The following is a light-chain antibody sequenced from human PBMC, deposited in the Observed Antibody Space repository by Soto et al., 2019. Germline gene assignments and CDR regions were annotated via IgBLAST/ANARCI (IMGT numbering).Light chain of an antibody. V-gene: IGLV2-14*01. J-gene: IGLJ1*01. CDR2: EVS. CDR1: SSDVGGYNY. CDR3: SSYTSSSSYV. Sequence: QSLLTQPASVSGSPGQSITISCTGTSSDVGGYNYVSWYQQHPGKAPKLMIYEVSNRPSGVSNRFSGSKSGNTASLTISGLQAEEEADYYCSSYTSSSSYVFGTGTKVTVL.